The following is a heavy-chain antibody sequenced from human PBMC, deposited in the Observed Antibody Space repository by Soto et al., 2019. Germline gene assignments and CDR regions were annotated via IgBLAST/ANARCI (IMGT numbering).Heavy chain of an antibody. CDR1: GYTFTSYD. D-gene: IGHD3-3*01. Sequence: GASVKVSCKASGYTFTSYDINWVRQATGQGLEWMGWMNPNSGNTGYAQKFQGRVTMTRNTSISTAYMELSSLRSEDTAVYYCARVRGYDFWSGYALYYYYVMAVWGQGTTVTVSS. J-gene: IGHJ6*02. V-gene: IGHV1-8*01. CDR2: MNPNSGNT. CDR3: ARVRGYDFWSGYALYYYYVMAV.